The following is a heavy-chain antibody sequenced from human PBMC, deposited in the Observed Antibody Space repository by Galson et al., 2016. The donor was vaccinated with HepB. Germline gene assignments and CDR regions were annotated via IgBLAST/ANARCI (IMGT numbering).Heavy chain of an antibody. Sequence: SVKVSCKASGYTFTSYDINWVRQATGQGLEWMGWMNPNSGHTGSVQKFQGRVTMTRNTSINTAYMELSSLRSEDTAVYFCARGSGGSGWVEDYWGQGTLDTVSS. J-gene: IGHJ4*02. CDR2: MNPNSGHT. CDR1: GYTFTSYD. D-gene: IGHD6-19*01. V-gene: IGHV1-8*01. CDR3: ARGSGGSGWVEDY.